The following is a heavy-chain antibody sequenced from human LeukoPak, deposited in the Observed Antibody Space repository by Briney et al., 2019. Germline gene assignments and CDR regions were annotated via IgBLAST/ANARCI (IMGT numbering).Heavy chain of an antibody. CDR3: AKDLRAWIQGYFQH. Sequence: GGSLRLSCAASGFTFRSYWMSWVRQAPGKGLEWVASIKDDGSEKYCVDSVKGRFTISRDNAKNSLYLQMNSLRAEDTAVYYCAKDLRAWIQGYFQHWGQGTLVTVSS. D-gene: IGHD5-18*01. J-gene: IGHJ1*01. V-gene: IGHV3-7*03. CDR1: GFTFRSYW. CDR2: IKDDGSEK.